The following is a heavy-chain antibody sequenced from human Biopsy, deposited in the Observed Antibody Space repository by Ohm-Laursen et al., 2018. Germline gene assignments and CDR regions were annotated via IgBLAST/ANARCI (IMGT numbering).Heavy chain of an antibody. CDR1: GDSLTSGPEN. CDR3: ARGRRTSGWPYFAN. J-gene: IGHJ4*02. D-gene: IGHD6-19*01. Sequence: TLSLTCTVSGDSLTSGPENWSWIRQPPGQGLEYIGFIYSGGNTNYNPPLQNRVTMSVDTSKNQFSLKLSSVIAADTAVYYCARGRRTSGWPYFANWGQGTLVIVSS. CDR2: IYSGGNT. V-gene: IGHV4-61*01.